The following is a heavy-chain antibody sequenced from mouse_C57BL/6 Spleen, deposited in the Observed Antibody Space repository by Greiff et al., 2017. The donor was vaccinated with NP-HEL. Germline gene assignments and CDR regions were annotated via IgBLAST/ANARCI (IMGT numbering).Heavy chain of an antibody. Sequence: VQLQQSGAELVRPGSSVKLSCKASGYTFTSYWMDWVKQRPGQGLEWIGNIYPSDSETHYNQKFKDKATLTVDKSSSTAYMQLSSLTSEDSAVYYCASGRQLRLRNYFDYWGQGTTLTVSS. J-gene: IGHJ2*01. CDR1: GYTFTSYW. CDR2: IYPSDSET. D-gene: IGHD3-2*02. V-gene: IGHV1-61*01. CDR3: ASGRQLRLRNYFDY.